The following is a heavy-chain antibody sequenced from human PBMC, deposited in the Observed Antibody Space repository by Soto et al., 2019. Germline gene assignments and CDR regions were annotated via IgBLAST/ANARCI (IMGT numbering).Heavy chain of an antibody. V-gene: IGHV3-23*01. J-gene: IGHJ4*02. CDR2: ISGSGGTT. CDR3: ATKDVDTAMVFDY. D-gene: IGHD5-18*01. CDR1: GFTFSSYV. Sequence: PGGSLRLSCAASGFTFSSYVMSWVRQAPGKGLEWVSAISGSGGTTYYADSVKGRFTISRDNSKNTLYLQMNSLRAEDTAVYYCATKDVDTAMVFDYWGQGTLVTVSS.